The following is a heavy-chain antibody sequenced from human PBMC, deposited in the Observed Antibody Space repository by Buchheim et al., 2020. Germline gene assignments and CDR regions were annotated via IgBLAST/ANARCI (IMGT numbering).Heavy chain of an antibody. CDR1: GFTFSSYA. Sequence: QVQLVESGGGVVQPGRSLRLSCAASGFTFSSYAMHWVRQAPGKGLEWVAVISYDGSNKYYADSVKGRFTISRDNSKNTLYLQMNSLRAEDTAVYYCAIRDIVVVVAATPIDYWGQGTL. V-gene: IGHV3-30-3*01. D-gene: IGHD2-15*01. CDR3: AIRDIVVVVAATPIDY. CDR2: ISYDGSNK. J-gene: IGHJ4*02.